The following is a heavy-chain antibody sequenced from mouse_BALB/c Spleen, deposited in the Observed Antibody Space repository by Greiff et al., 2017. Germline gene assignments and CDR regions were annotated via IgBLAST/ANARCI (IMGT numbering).Heavy chain of an antibody. D-gene: IGHD2-1*01. CDR3: ARDGNPYAMDY. CDR2: ISYDGSN. CDR1: GYSITSGYY. V-gene: IGHV3-6*02. J-gene: IGHJ4*01. Sequence: EVQVVESGPGLVKPSQSLSLTCSVTGYSITSGYYWNWIRQFPGNKLEWMGYISYDGSNNYNPSLKNRISITRDTSKNQFFLKLNSVTTEDTATYYCARDGNPYAMDYWGQGTSVTVSS.